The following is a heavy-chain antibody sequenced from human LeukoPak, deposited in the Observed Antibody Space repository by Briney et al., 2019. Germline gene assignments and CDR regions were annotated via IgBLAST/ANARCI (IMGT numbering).Heavy chain of an antibody. J-gene: IGHJ6*02. Sequence: ASVKVSCKVSGYTLTELSMRWVRQAPGEGLEWMGGFDPEDGETIYAQKFQGRVTMTEDTSTDTAYMELSSLRSEDTAVYYCATDTTVTTEYYYYYYGMDVWGQGTTVTVSS. D-gene: IGHD4-17*01. CDR3: ATDTTVTTEYYYYYYGMDV. CDR1: GYTLTELS. V-gene: IGHV1-24*01. CDR2: FDPEDGET.